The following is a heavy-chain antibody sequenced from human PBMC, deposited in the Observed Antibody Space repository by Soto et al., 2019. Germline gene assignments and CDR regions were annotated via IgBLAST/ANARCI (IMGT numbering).Heavy chain of an antibody. D-gene: IGHD1-26*01. J-gene: IGHJ4*02. CDR3: ATSTGAPGNY. CDR2: IKQDGSHK. CDR1: GFTFSSFW. Sequence: GGSLRLSCVASGFTFSSFWMSWARQAPGRGLEWVANIKQDGSHKYYVPSVKGRFTISRDNAKNSLYLQMNSLRAEDAAVYYCATSTGAPGNYWGQGTLVTVSS. V-gene: IGHV3-7*01.